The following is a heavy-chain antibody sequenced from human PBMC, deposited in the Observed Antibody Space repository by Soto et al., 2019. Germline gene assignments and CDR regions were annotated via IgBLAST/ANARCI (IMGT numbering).Heavy chain of an antibody. CDR3: ASGFGRYYDSSGSLDY. J-gene: IGHJ4*02. D-gene: IGHD3-22*01. V-gene: IGHV3-30-3*01. CDR2: ISYDGSNK. CDR1: GFTFSSYA. Sequence: PGGSLRLSCAASGFTFSSYAMHWVRQAPGKGLEWVAVISYDGSNKYYADSVKGRFTISRDNSKNTLYLQMNSLRAEDTAVYYCASGFGRYYDSSGSLDYWGQGTLVTV.